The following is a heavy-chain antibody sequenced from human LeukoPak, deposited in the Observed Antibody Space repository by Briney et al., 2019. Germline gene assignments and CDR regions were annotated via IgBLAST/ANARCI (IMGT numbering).Heavy chain of an antibody. CDR3: ARGVNLLLKPLDY. V-gene: IGHV4-59*08. CDR1: GGSISSYY. D-gene: IGHD2-15*01. CDR2: IYYTGST. Sequence: SETLSLTCTVSGGSISSYYWSWIRQPPGKGLEWIGYIYYTGSTNYNPSLKSRVTISVDTSKNQFSLKLSSVTAADTAVYYCARGVNLLLKPLDYWGQGTLVTVSS. J-gene: IGHJ4*02.